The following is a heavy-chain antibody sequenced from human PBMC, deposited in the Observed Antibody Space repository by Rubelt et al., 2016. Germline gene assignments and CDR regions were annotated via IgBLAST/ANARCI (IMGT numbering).Heavy chain of an antibody. CDR1: GYTFTGYY. D-gene: IGHD4-11*01. Sequence: QVQLVQSGAEVKKPGASVKVSCKASGYTFTGYYMHWVRQAPGQGLEWMGWINPNSGGTNYAQKFQGRVTMTRDTSISTAYIELSRLSADDTAGYYCARRPDYSNYGWEDPWGQGTLVTVSS. J-gene: IGHJ5*02. CDR2: INPNSGGT. CDR3: ARRPDYSNYGWEDP. V-gene: IGHV1-2*02.